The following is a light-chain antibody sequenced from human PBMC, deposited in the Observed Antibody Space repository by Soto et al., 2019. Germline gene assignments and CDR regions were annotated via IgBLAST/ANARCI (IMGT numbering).Light chain of an antibody. CDR3: SSYTSSSTRV. J-gene: IGLJ1*01. CDR1: SSDVGGYNY. V-gene: IGLV2-14*01. Sequence: QSVLTQPASVSGSPGQSITTSCTGTSSDVGGYNYVSWYQQHPGKAPKLMIYDVSNRPSGVSNRFSGSKSGNTASLTISGLRAEDEADYYCSSYTSSSTRVFGTGTKVTVL. CDR2: DVS.